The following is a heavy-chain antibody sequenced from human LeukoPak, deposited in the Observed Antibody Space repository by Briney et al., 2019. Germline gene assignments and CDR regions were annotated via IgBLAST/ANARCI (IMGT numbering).Heavy chain of an antibody. V-gene: IGHV4-31*03. Sequence: SETLSLTCTVSGGSISSGGYYWSWIRQHPGKGLEWIGYIYYSGSTYYNPSPKSRVTISVDTSKNQFSLKLSSVTAADTAVYYCARDPGFYYAMDLWGQGTTVTVSS. CDR1: GGSISSGGYY. D-gene: IGHD2-15*01. CDR2: IYYSGST. J-gene: IGHJ6*02. CDR3: ARDPGFYYAMDL.